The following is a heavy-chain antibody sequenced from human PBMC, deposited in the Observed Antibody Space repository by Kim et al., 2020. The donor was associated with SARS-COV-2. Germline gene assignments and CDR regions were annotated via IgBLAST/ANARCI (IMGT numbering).Heavy chain of an antibody. CDR2: IYYIGTT. V-gene: IGHV4-59*08. J-gene: IGHJ6*01. CDR3: ACLLASAVSHYYLFDL. Sequence: SETLSLTCTVSGGSISSYYWSWIRQPPGKGLEWIGYIYYIGTTNYNPSLNSRFTISVDPSKNHFSLILISVTASATPVYYCACLLASAVSHYYLFDLW. D-gene: IGHD2-8*01. CDR1: GGSISSYY.